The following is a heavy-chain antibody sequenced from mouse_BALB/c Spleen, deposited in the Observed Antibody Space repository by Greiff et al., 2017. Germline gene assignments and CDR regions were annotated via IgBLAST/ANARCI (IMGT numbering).Heavy chain of an antibody. Sequence: EVQLQESGPDLVKPSQSLSLTCTVTGYSITSGYSWPWIRQFPGNKLEWMGYIHYSGSTNYNPSLKSRISITRDTSKNQFFLQLNSVTTEDTATYYCARRRQGGDAMDYWGQGTSVTVSS. V-gene: IGHV3-1*02. J-gene: IGHJ4*01. CDR2: IHYSGST. CDR1: GYSITSGYS. CDR3: ARRRQGGDAMDY. D-gene: IGHD6-1*01.